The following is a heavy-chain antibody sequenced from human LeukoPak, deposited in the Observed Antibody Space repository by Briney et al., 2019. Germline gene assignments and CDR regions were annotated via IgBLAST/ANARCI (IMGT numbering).Heavy chain of an antibody. V-gene: IGHV1-69-2*01. CDR1: GYTFTDYY. CDR3: ATGRSSQDLDY. J-gene: IGHJ4*02. CDR2: VDPEDGET. D-gene: IGHD2-2*01. Sequence: ASVKISCKVFGYTFTDYYMHWVQQAPGKGLGWMGLVDPEDGETIYAEKFQGRVTITADTSTDTAYMELSSLRSEDTAVYYCATGRSSQDLDYWGQGTLVTVSS.